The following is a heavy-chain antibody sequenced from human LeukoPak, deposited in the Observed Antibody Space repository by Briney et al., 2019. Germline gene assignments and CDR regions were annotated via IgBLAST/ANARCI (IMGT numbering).Heavy chain of an antibody. V-gene: IGHV3-53*05. D-gene: IGHD2-2*01. CDR2: IYSGGST. CDR1: GFTVSSNH. J-gene: IGHJ5*02. Sequence: PGGSLRLSCAASGFTVSSNHMSWVRQAPGKGLEWVSVIYSGGSTDYADSVKGRFTISRDNSKNTLYLQMNSLRAEDTAVYYCTRRGYCSSTSCPLWFDPWGQGTLVTVSS. CDR3: TRRGYCSSTSCPLWFDP.